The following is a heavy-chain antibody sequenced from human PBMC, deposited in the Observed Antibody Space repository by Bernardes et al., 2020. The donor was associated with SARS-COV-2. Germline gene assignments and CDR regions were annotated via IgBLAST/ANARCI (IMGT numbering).Heavy chain of an antibody. CDR2: IYYSGST. V-gene: IGHV4-39*01. CDR1: GGSISSSRYY. CDR3: ARWVYYDSREFGY. D-gene: IGHD3-22*01. J-gene: IGHJ4*02. Sequence: LSLTCTVSGGSISSSRYYWGWIRQPPGHGLEWIGRIYYSGSTYYNPSLKSRVTISVDTSKNQFSLKLSSVTAADTAVYYCARWVYYDSREFGYWGQGTLVTVSS.